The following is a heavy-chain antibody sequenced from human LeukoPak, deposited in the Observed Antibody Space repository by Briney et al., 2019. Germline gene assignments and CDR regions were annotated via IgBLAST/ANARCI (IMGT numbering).Heavy chain of an antibody. CDR1: GFTFSSYA. CDR3: ASPLENPVLDY. J-gene: IGHJ4*02. CDR2: ISYDGNNK. Sequence: GGSLRLSCAASGFTFSSYAMLWVRQAPGKGLEGVAVISYDGNNKYYADHVKGRFTISRDNSKNTLYLQMNSLRAEDTAVYYCASPLENPVLDYWGQGTLVTVSS. V-gene: IGHV3-30*04.